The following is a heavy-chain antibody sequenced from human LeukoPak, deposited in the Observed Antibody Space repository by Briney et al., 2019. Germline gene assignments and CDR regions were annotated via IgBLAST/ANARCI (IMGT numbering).Heavy chain of an antibody. CDR2: IWYDGSNK. CDR1: GFTFSSYG. CDR3: ARAKSPDWFDP. J-gene: IGHJ5*02. V-gene: IGHV3-33*01. Sequence: GGSLRLSCAASGFTFSSYGMHWVRQAPGKGLEWVAVIWYDGSNKYYADSVKGRFTISRDNSKSTLYLQMNSLRAEDTAVYYCARAKSPDWFDPWGQGTLVTVSS.